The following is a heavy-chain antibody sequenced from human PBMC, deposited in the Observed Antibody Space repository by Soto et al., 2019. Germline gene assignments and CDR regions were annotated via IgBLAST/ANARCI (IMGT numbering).Heavy chain of an antibody. J-gene: IGHJ6*02. V-gene: IGHV3-30-3*01. CDR2: ISYDGSNK. CDR1: GFTFSSYA. D-gene: IGHD6-6*01. Sequence: PGGSLRLSCAASGFTFSSYAMHWVRQAPGKGLEWVAVISYDGSNKYYADSVKGRFTISRDNSKNTLYLQMNSLRAEDTAVYYCARDFGQLVTPFRAPYYYYGMDVWGQGTTVTVSS. CDR3: ARDFGQLVTPFRAPYYYYGMDV.